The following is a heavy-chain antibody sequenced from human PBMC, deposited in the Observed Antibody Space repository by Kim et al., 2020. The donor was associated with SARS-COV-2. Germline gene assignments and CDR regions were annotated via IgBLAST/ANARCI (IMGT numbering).Heavy chain of an antibody. CDR3: ARLYGDFPYNWFDP. Sequence: GGSLRLSCAASGFTFSSYWMSWVRQVPGKGLEWVANIKQDGSEKYYVDSVKGRFTIARDNAKNSLYLQMNSLRAEDTAVYYCARLYGDFPYNWFDPWGQGTLVTVSS. J-gene: IGHJ5*02. CDR1: GFTFSSYW. V-gene: IGHV3-7*01. CDR2: IKQDGSEK. D-gene: IGHD4-17*01.